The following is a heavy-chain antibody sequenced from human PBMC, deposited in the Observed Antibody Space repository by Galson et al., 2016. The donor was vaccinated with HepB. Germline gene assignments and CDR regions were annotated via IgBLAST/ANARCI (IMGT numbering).Heavy chain of an antibody. CDR2: ISVHNGNT. J-gene: IGHJ4*02. CDR1: GYTFNHYG. D-gene: IGHD1-26*01. V-gene: IGHV1-18*01. CDR3: ARGGGRGGSDY. Sequence: SVKVSCKASGYTFNHYGITWVRQAPGQGLEWMGWISVHNGNTNYAQKIQGRVTMTTDQVTSTAYMELRSLRSDDTAVYYCARGGGRGGSDYWGQGTLVTVTS.